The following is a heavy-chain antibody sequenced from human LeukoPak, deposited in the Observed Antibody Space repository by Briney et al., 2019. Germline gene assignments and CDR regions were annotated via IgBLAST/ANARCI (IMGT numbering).Heavy chain of an antibody. CDR3: ARVGWGNVAAYPNWLDP. Sequence: SETLSLTCTVSGGSISSNSHYWGWIRQPPGTGLEWIANIFHNGNTAYNPSLKGRVTISIDTSQNQLSLRLSSVTAADTAVYYCARVGWGNVAAYPNWLDPWGQGTVVTVSS. V-gene: IGHV4-39*07. CDR1: GGSISSNSHY. D-gene: IGHD3-16*01. CDR2: IFHNGNT. J-gene: IGHJ5*02.